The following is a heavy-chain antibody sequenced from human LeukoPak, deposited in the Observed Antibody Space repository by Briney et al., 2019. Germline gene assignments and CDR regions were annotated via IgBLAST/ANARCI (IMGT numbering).Heavy chain of an antibody. J-gene: IGHJ4*02. V-gene: IGHV4-59*08. CDR3: ARHVAVAGNFDY. CDR1: GGSISSYY. CDR2: IYYSGST. D-gene: IGHD6-19*01. Sequence: ASGTLSLTCTVSGGSISSYYWSWIRQPPGKGLEWIGYIYYSGSTNYNPSLKSRVTISVDTSKNQFSLKLSSVTAADTAVYCCARHVAVAGNFDYWGQGTLVTVSS.